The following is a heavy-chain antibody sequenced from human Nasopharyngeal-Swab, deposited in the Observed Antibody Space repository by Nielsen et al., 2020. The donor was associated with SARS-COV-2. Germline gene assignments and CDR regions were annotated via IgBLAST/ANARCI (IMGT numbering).Heavy chain of an antibody. CDR3: TRVDVHDAFDM. CDR2: INSDGSRT. J-gene: IGHJ3*02. V-gene: IGHV3-74*01. D-gene: IGHD3-16*01. CDR1: GFTLTNYW. Sequence: GESLKISCAASGFTLTNYWIHWVRQTPGKGLLWVSRINSDGSRTSYADSVKGRFTISRDKAKNTVYLQMNRLRVDDTAVFYCTRVDVHDAFDMWGQGTMVTVSS.